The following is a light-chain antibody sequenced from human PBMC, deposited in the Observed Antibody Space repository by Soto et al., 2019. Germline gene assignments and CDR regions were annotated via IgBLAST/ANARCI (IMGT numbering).Light chain of an antibody. CDR2: YGN. CDR3: CSYAGTSTSV. Sequence: QSVLTQPASVSGSPGQSITISCTGTSSDIGSYNLVSWYQQHPGKAPKLIIYYGNKRPSGVSDRFSASKSGNTASLTISGLQAEDEAYYYCCSYAGTSTSVFGGGTKLTVL. V-gene: IGLV2-23*01. CDR1: SSDIGSYNL. J-gene: IGLJ3*02.